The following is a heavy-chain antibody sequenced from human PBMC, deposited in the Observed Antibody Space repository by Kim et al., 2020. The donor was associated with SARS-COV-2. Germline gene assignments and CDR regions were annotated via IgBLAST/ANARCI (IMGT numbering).Heavy chain of an antibody. J-gene: IGHJ4*02. V-gene: IGHV5-10-1*01. Sequence: GESLQISCKGSGYSFTSYWISWVRQMPGKGLEWMGRIDPSDSYTNYSPSFQGHVTISADKSISTAYLQWSSLKASDTAMYYCARLMGGYYYGSGSYYLDYWGQGTLVTVSS. CDR1: GYSFTSYW. CDR2: IDPSDSYT. CDR3: ARLMGGYYYGSGSYYLDY. D-gene: IGHD3-10*01.